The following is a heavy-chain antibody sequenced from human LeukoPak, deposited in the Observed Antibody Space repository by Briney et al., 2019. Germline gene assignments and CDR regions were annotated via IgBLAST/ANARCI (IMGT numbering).Heavy chain of an antibody. CDR3: ARATYSYGYHYFDY. V-gene: IGHV4-34*01. Sequence: SETLSLTCAVYGVSFSGYYWSWIRRPPGKGLEWIGEINHSGSTNYNPSLKSRVTISVDTSKNQFSLKLSSVTAADTAVYYCARATYSYGYHYFDYWGQGTLVTVSS. CDR2: INHSGST. CDR1: GVSFSGYY. J-gene: IGHJ4*02. D-gene: IGHD5-18*01.